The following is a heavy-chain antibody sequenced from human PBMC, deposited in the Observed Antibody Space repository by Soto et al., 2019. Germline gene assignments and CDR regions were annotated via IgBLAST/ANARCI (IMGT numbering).Heavy chain of an antibody. V-gene: IGHV1-18*01. CDR1: GYTFTSYG. CDR2: ISAYNGNT. D-gene: IGHD3-10*01. J-gene: IGHJ5*02. Sequence: QVQLVQSGAEVKKPGASVKVSCKASGYTFTSYGISWVRQAPGQGLEWMGWISAYNGNTNYAQKLQGRVTMTTDTSTSTAYMELRSLRSDETAVYYCARDWGKGSGSLIRPTNWFDPWGQGTLVTVSS. CDR3: ARDWGKGSGSLIRPTNWFDP.